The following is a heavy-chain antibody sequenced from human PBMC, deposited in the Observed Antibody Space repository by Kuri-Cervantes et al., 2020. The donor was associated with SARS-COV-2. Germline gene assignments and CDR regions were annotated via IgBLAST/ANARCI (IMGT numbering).Heavy chain of an antibody. Sequence: SETLSLTCTVSGGSISSSSYYWGWIRQPPGKGLEWIGSIYYSGSTYYNPSLKSRVTISVDTSKNQFSLKLSSVTAADTAVYYCARWAQITMVRGVIITQDEWFDPWGQGTLVTVSS. V-gene: IGHV4-39*01. CDR2: IYYSGST. J-gene: IGHJ5*02. D-gene: IGHD3-10*01. CDR3: ARWAQITMVRGVIITQDEWFDP. CDR1: GGSISSSSYY.